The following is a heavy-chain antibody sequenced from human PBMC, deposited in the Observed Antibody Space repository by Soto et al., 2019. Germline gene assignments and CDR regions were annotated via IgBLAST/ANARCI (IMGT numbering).Heavy chain of an antibody. CDR3: ARQSGGYYYYGMDV. J-gene: IGHJ6*02. V-gene: IGHV4-61*08. Sequence: SETLSLTCSVSGGSVSSGDYYWSWIRQPPEKGLEWIGYISYSGSTYYKPSLNSRVAISVDTSKNQFSLKLSSVTAADSAIYYCARQSGGYYYYGMDVWGQGTTVTVS. D-gene: IGHD1-26*01. CDR1: GGSVSSGDYY. CDR2: ISYSGST.